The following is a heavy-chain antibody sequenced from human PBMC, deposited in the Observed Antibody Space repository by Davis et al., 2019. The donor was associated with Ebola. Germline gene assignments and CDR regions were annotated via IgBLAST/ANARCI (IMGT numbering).Heavy chain of an antibody. CDR3: ARDLRGFGRY. Sequence: GESLKISCAASGFTFSSYAMSWVRQAPGKGLEWVSYISSSSSTIYYADSVKGRFTISRDNAKNSLYLQMNSLRDEDTAVYYCARDLRGFGRYWGQGTLVTVSS. D-gene: IGHD3-3*01. CDR1: GFTFSSYA. J-gene: IGHJ4*02. CDR2: ISSSSSTI. V-gene: IGHV3-48*02.